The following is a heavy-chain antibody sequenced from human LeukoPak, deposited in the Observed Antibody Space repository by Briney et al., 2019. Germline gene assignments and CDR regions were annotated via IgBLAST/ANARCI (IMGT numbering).Heavy chain of an antibody. V-gene: IGHV3-23*01. Sequence: GGPLRLSCAASGFTFSSYAMSWVRQAPGKGLGWVSAISGSGGSTYYADSVKGRFTISRDNSKNTLYLQMNSLRAEDTAVYYCARVRGHIFGLDSWGQGTLVTVSS. CDR2: ISGSGGST. J-gene: IGHJ5*02. CDR3: ARVRGHIFGLDS. D-gene: IGHD5-18*01. CDR1: GFTFSSYA.